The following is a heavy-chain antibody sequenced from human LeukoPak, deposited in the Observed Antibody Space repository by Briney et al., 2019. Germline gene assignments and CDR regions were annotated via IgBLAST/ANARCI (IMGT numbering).Heavy chain of an antibody. V-gene: IGHV1-3*01. J-gene: IGHJ4*02. Sequence: ASAKVSCKASGYTFTSYAMHWVRQAPGQRLEWMGWINAGNGNTKYSQKFQGRVTITRDTSASTAYMELSSLRSEDTAVYYCARAYSGLFGNLDYWGQGTLVTVSS. CDR1: GYTFTSYA. D-gene: IGHD3-3*01. CDR3: ARAYSGLFGNLDY. CDR2: INAGNGNT.